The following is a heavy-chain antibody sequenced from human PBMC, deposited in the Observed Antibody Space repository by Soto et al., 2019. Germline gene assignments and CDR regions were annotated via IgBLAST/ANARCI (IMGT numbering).Heavy chain of an antibody. J-gene: IGHJ4*02. D-gene: IGHD6-19*01. Sequence: QVQLVQSGAEVKKPGSSVKVSCKASGGTFSSYAISWVRQAPGQGLEWMGGIIPIFGTANYAQKFQGRVTITADESTITAYMELSSPRSEHTAVYYCASEVTQWTPQPYYFDYWGQGLLVTVSS. CDR1: GGTFSSYA. V-gene: IGHV1-69*12. CDR2: IIPIFGTA. CDR3: ASEVTQWTPQPYYFDY.